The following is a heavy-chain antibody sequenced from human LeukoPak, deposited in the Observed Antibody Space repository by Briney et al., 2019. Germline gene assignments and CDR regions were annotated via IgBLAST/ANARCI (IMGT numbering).Heavy chain of an antibody. V-gene: IGHV4-39*01. CDR2: IYYSGST. J-gene: IGHJ4*02. D-gene: IGHD3-22*01. Sequence: SETLSLTCTVSGGSISSSSYYWGWLRQPPGKGLEWIGSIYYSGSTYYNPSLKSRVTISVDTSKNQFSLELSSVTAADTAVYYCASYDSSGYVFDYWGQGTLVTVSS. CDR1: GGSISSSSYY. CDR3: ASYDSSGYVFDY.